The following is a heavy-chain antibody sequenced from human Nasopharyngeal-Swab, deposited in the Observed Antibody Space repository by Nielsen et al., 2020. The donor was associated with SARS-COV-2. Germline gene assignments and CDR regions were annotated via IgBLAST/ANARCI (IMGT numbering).Heavy chain of an antibody. CDR2: ISGSGGST. J-gene: IGHJ4*02. CDR3: AKRDDYYESSGLGD. D-gene: IGHD3-22*01. CDR1: GFTFSTYA. V-gene: IGHV3-23*01. Sequence: GESLKISCAASGFTFSTYAMYWVRQPPAKGLEWVSIISGSGGSTYYADSVKGWFTISRDNSKNTLYLQMNSLRAEDTAVYYCAKRDDYYESSGLGDWGQGTLVTVSS.